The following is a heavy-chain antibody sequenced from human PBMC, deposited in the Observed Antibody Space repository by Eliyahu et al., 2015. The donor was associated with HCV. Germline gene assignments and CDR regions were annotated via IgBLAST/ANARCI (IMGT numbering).Heavy chain of an antibody. CDR2: ISYDGSNK. V-gene: IGHV3-30*04. Sequence: QVQLVESGGGVVQPGRSLRLSCAASGFTFSSNAMYWVRQAPGKGLEWVAVISYDGSNKYYADSVKGRFTISRDNSKNTLYLQMNSLKTEDTAVYYCARAFCSGATCYSPDYWGQGTLVTVSS. D-gene: IGHD2-15*01. J-gene: IGHJ4*02. CDR3: ARAFCSGATCYSPDY. CDR1: GFTFSSNA.